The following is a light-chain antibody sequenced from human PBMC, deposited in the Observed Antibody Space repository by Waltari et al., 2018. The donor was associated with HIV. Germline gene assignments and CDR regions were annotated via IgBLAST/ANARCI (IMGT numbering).Light chain of an antibody. J-gene: IGKJ1*01. V-gene: IGKV3-20*01. CDR3: QHYTSSPTWM. Sequence: IVLTQSPGTLSLSPGERATFSCRASQSVSSDLAWYHQRPGQAPRLLIYSASTRATGIPDRFSGSGSGTDFTLTINSLEPEDSAVYYCQHYTSSPTWMFGQGTKVEIK. CDR1: QSVSSD. CDR2: SAS.